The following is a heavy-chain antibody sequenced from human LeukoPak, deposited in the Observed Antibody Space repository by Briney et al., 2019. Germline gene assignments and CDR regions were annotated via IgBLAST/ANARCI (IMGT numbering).Heavy chain of an antibody. CDR2: IKQDGSEK. Sequence: GGSLRLSCAASGFTFSSYWMSWVRQAPGKGLEWVANIKQDGSEKYYVDPVKGRFTISRDNAKNSLYLQMNSLRAEDTAVYYXXXXXXXXDWLVRDWFDPWGQGTLVTVSS. D-gene: IGHD6-19*01. J-gene: IGHJ5*02. CDR1: GFTFSSYW. CDR3: XXXXXXXDWLVRDWFDP. V-gene: IGHV3-7*01.